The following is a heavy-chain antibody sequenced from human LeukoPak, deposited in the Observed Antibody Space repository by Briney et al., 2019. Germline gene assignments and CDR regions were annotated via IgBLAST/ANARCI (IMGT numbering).Heavy chain of an antibody. V-gene: IGHV4-59*01. CDR1: GGFISSYY. CDR2: IYYSGST. D-gene: IGHD5-18*01. J-gene: IGHJ4*02. CDR3: ARGHAWGYSYGNDY. Sequence: PSETLSLTCTVSGGFISSYYWSWIRQPPGKGLEWIGYIYYSGSTNYNPSLKSRVTISVDTSKNQFSLKLSSVTAADTAVYCCARGHAWGYSYGNDYWGQGTLVTVSS.